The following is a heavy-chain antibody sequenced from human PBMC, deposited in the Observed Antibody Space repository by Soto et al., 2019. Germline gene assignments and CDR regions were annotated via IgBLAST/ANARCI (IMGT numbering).Heavy chain of an antibody. CDR3: AGGGSYYDSGGYYFWWYFDL. V-gene: IGHV4-30-2*01. CDR1: GGSISSGGYS. D-gene: IGHD3-22*01. J-gene: IGHJ2*01. Sequence: SETLSLTCAVSGGSISSGGYSWSWIRQPPGKGLEWIGYIYHSGSTYYNPSLKSRVTISVDRSKNQFSLKLSSVTAADTAVYYCAGGGSYYDSGGYYFWWYFDLWGRGTLVTVSS. CDR2: IYHSGST.